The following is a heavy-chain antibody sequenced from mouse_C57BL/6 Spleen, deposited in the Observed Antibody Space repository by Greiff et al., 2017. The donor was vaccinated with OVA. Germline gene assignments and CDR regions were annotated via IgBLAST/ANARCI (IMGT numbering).Heavy chain of an antibody. CDR3: ATWKMEGYFDY. V-gene: IGHV1-50*01. CDR1: GYTFTSYW. CDR2: IDPSDSYT. Sequence: VQLQQPGAELVKPGASVKLSCKASGYTFTSYWMQWVKQRPGQGLEWIGEIDPSDSYTNYNQNFKGKATLTVDTSSSTAYMQLSSLTSEDSAVYYCATWKMEGYFDYWGQGTTLTVSS. J-gene: IGHJ2*01.